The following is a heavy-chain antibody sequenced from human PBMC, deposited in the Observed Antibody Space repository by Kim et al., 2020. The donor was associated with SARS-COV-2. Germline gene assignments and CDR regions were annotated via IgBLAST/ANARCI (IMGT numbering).Heavy chain of an antibody. D-gene: IGHD2-2*01. CDR1: GGSFSGYY. Sequence: SETLSLTCAVYGGSFSGYYWSWIRQPPGKGLEWIGEINHSGSTNYNPSLKSRVTISVDTSKNQFSLKLSSVTAADTAVYYCARGDIVVVPAYGMDVWGQGTTVTVSS. CDR3: ARGDIVVVPAYGMDV. V-gene: IGHV4-34*01. CDR2: INHSGST. J-gene: IGHJ6*02.